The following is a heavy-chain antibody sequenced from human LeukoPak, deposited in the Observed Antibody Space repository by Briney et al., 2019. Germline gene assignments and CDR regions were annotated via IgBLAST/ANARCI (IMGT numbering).Heavy chain of an antibody. D-gene: IGHD4-17*01. CDR2: IYYSGST. CDR3: ARGYGVSDY. J-gene: IGHJ4*02. V-gene: IGHV4-59*01. CDR1: GGSISPYY. Sequence: SETLSLTCTVSGGSISPYYWSWVRQPPGKGLEWIGNIYYSGSTNFNPSLKSRVTISVDTSKNHFSLKLSSVTAADTAVYYCARGYGVSDYWGQGTLVTVSS.